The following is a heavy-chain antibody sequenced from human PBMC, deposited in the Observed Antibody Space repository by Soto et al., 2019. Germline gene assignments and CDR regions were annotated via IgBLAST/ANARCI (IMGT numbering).Heavy chain of an antibody. CDR2: IKSKTDGGTT. V-gene: IGHV3-15*01. Sequence: PGGSLRLSCAASGFTFSSYWMTWVRQAPGKGLEWVGRIKSKTDGGTTDYAAPVKGRFTISRDDSKNTLYLQMNSLKTEDTAVYYGTTDNYGDYYIFDYWGQGTLVTVSS. D-gene: IGHD4-17*01. J-gene: IGHJ4*01. CDR1: GFTFSSYW. CDR3: TTDNYGDYYIFDY.